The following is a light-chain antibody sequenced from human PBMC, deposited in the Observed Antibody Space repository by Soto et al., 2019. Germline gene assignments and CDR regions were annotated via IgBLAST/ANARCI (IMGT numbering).Light chain of an antibody. V-gene: IGKV3-20*01. Sequence: EIVMTQSQATLAVSPGETATLSCSASQSVSSSYLAWYQQKPGQAPRLLIYGASSRATGIPDRFCGSGSGTDFTLTISRLEPEDFAVYYCQQYGSSSLTFGGGTKVDIK. CDR1: QSVSSSY. CDR3: QQYGSSSLT. J-gene: IGKJ4*01. CDR2: GAS.